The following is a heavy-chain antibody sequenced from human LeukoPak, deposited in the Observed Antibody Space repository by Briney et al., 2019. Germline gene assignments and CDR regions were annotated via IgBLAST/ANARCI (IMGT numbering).Heavy chain of an antibody. Sequence: GGSLRLSCAASGFTVSSNYMSWVRQAPGKGLEWVSVIYSGGSTYYADSVKGRFTISRDNSKNTLYLQMNSLRAEDTAVYYCARDPRGTYYYDSSRRFDYWGQGTLVTVSS. D-gene: IGHD3-22*01. CDR1: GFTVSSNY. CDR2: IYSGGST. V-gene: IGHV3-66*01. CDR3: ARDPRGTYYYDSSRRFDY. J-gene: IGHJ4*02.